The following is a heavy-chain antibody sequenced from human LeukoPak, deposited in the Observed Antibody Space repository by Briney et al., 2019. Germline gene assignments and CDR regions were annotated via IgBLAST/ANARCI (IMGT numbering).Heavy chain of an antibody. D-gene: IGHD4-17*01. Sequence: PSETLSLTCAVSGGSISSSNWWSWVRQPPGKGLEWIGEIYHSGSTNYNPSLKSRVTISVDKSKNQFSLKLSSVTAADTAVYYCARDAARNLDYGEDYWGQGTLVTVSS. CDR1: GGSISSSNW. CDR3: ARDAARNLDYGEDY. J-gene: IGHJ4*02. V-gene: IGHV4-4*02. CDR2: IYHSGST.